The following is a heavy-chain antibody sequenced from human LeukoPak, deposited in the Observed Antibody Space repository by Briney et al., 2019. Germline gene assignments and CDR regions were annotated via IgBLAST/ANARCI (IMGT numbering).Heavy chain of an antibody. D-gene: IGHD3-22*01. V-gene: IGHV1-3*01. J-gene: IGHJ5*02. CDR2: INVGNANT. Sequence: GASVKVSCKASGYTFTTYAIHWVRQAPGQRLEWMGWINVGNANTKCSQKLQGRVTITRDTSASTAYMELSTLRSEDTAVYYCARVPYYYDNNWFDPWGQGTLVTVSS. CDR1: GYTFTTYA. CDR3: ARVPYYYDNNWFDP.